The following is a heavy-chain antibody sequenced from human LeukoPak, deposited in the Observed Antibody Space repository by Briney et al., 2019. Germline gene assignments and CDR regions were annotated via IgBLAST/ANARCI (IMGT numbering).Heavy chain of an antibody. J-gene: IGHJ5*02. V-gene: IGHV4-39*07. CDR3: ARDTARQQLVGVDDNWFDP. Sequence: PSETLSLTCTVSGGSISSSSYYWDWIRQPPGKGLEWIGSIYYSGTTYYNPSLKSRVTISVDTSKNQFSLKLNSVTAADTAVYFCARDTARQQLVGVDDNWFDPWGQGTLVTVSS. CDR2: IYYSGTT. D-gene: IGHD6-13*01. CDR1: GGSISSSSYY.